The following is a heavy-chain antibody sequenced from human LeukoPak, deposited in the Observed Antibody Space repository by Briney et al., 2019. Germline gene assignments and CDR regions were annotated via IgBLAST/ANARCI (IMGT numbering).Heavy chain of an antibody. CDR2: IKQDGSEK. CDR3: ARDKSIMITFGGVIVSY. J-gene: IGHJ4*02. CDR1: GFTFSSYW. D-gene: IGHD3-16*02. Sequence: GGSLRLSCAASGFTFSSYWMSWVRQAPGKGLEWVANIKQDGSEKYYVDSAKGRFTISRDNANDSLYLQMNSLRAEDTAVYYCARDKSIMITFGGVIVSYWGQGTLVTVSS. V-gene: IGHV3-7*01.